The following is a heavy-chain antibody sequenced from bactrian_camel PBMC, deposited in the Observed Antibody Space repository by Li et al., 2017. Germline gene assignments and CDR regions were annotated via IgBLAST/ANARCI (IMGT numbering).Heavy chain of an antibody. Sequence: HVQLVESGGGSVQVGGSLRLSCEASGCAGNCNSMGWFRQAPGKEREGVARLYTNGRSIKYADSVKGRFTISQDSAKNALYLQMNNLRPEDSAMYYCAVRHYCGGTCMDDAGWGAGARGPRSPSP. V-gene: IGHV3S63*01. CDR2: LYTNGRSI. J-gene: IGHJ4*01. CDR3: AVRHYCGGTCMDDAGWGA. D-gene: IGHD1*01. CDR1: GCAGNCNS.